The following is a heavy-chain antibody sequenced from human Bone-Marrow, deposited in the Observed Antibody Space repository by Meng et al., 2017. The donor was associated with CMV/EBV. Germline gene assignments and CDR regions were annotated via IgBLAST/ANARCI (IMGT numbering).Heavy chain of an antibody. CDR3: ARWLELQNFDY. Sequence: ASVKVSCKASGYTFTAHYFHWVRQAPGQGLEWMGWIHPHRGDTNYAQQFQGRVTLTRDTSISTAYMELSSLRSDDTAVFYCARWLELQNFDYWGQGTLVTVSS. V-gene: IGHV1-2*02. D-gene: IGHD1-7*01. CDR1: GYTFTAHY. CDR2: IHPHRGDT. J-gene: IGHJ4*02.